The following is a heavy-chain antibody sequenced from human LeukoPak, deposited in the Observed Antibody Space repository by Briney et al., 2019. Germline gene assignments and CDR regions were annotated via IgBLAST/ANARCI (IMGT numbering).Heavy chain of an antibody. CDR3: ARVAVAGVVDY. CDR1: GGSISSYY. CDR2: IYYSGST. V-gene: IGHV4-59*08. J-gene: IGHJ4*02. D-gene: IGHD6-19*01. Sequence: SETLSLTCTVSGGSISSYYWSWIRQPPGKGLEWIGYIYYSGSTNYNPSLKSRVTMSVDTSKNQFSLKLSSVTAADTAVYYCARVAVAGVVDYWGQGTLVTVSS.